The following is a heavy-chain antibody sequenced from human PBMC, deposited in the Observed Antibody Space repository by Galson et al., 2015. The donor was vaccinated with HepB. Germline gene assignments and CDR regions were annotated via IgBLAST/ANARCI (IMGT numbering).Heavy chain of an antibody. CDR2: ISAYNGNT. V-gene: IGHV1-18*01. J-gene: IGHJ4*02. CDR1: GYTFTSYG. CDR3: ATLSGLRGTNSSGWSPFDY. Sequence: QSGAEVKKPGASVKVSCKASGYTFTSYGISWVRQAPGQGLEWMGWISAYNGNTNYAQKLQGRVTMTTDTSTSTAYMELSSLRSEDTAVYYCATLSGLRGTNSSGWSPFDYWGQGTLVTVSS. D-gene: IGHD6-19*01.